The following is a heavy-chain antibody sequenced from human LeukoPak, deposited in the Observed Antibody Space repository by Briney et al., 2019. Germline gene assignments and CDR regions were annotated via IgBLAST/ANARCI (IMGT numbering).Heavy chain of an antibody. V-gene: IGHV4-39*01. CDR1: GGSISSNSYY. CDR2: IYCSGST. J-gene: IGHJ4*02. Sequence: SETLSLTCTVSGGSISSNSYYWGWIRQPPGKGLQWIGNIYCSGSTYYNPSLKSRVTISVDTSKNQFSLKLSSVTATDTAVYYCASDDSGYDNWGQGTLVTVSS. D-gene: IGHD3-22*01. CDR3: ASDDSGYDN.